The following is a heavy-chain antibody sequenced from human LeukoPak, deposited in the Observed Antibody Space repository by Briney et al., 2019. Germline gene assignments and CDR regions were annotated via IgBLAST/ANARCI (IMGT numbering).Heavy chain of an antibody. J-gene: IGHJ4*02. CDR2: IYYSGST. V-gene: IGHV4-59*01. CDR1: GGSISSYY. D-gene: IGHD3-10*01. CDR3: ASLRGSGSKTDY. Sequence: SETLSLTCTVSGGSISSYYWRWIRQPPGKGLEWIGYIYYSGSTNYNPSLKSRVTISVDTSKNQFSLKLSSVTAADTAVYYCASLRGSGSKTDYWGQGTLVTVSS.